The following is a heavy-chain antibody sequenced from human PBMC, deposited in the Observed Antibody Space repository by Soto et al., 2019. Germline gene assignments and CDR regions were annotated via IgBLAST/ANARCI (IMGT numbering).Heavy chain of an antibody. J-gene: IGHJ4*02. D-gene: IGHD6-19*01. CDR1: GFTFSSYA. Sequence: PGGSLRLSCAASGFTFSSYAMSWVRQAPGKGLEWVSSTSGSGGSTYYADSVRGRFTISRDNSKNTLWLQMSSLRAEDTALYYCAKDQRGYSSTARIDHWGQGT. CDR2: TSGSGGST. V-gene: IGHV3-23*01. CDR3: AKDQRGYSSTARIDH.